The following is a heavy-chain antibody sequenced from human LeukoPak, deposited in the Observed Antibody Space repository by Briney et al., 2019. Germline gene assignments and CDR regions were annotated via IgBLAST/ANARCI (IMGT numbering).Heavy chain of an antibody. CDR2: ISSSSSYI. D-gene: IGHD6-13*01. Sequence: PGGSLRLSCAASGLTFSSYSMNWVRQAPGKGLEWVSSISSSSSYIYYADSVKGRFTISRDNAKNSLYPQMNSLRAEDTAVYYCARDQGYSSSLDAFDIWGQGTMVTVSS. J-gene: IGHJ3*02. CDR1: GLTFSSYS. CDR3: ARDQGYSSSLDAFDI. V-gene: IGHV3-21*01.